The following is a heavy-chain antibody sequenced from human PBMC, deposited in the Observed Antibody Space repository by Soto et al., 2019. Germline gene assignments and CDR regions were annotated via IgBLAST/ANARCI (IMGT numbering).Heavy chain of an antibody. CDR3: ARSRGYNYARFDY. J-gene: IGHJ4*02. CDR2: IDYSGST. CDR1: GGSITSGDFY. D-gene: IGHD5-18*01. Sequence: QVQLQESGPGLVKPSQTLSLTCTVSGGSITSGDFYWTWIRQPPEKGLEWIGYIDYSGSTHYNPSLESRVTISLDTSKNQFSLKLSSVTAADTAVYYCARSRGYNYARFDYWGQGTLVTVSS. V-gene: IGHV4-30-4*01.